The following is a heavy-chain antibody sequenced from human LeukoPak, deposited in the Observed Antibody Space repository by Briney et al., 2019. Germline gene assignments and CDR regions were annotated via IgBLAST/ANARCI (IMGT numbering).Heavy chain of an antibody. CDR3: ARDTVLNAFDI. D-gene: IGHD2-15*01. CDR2: IYYSGST. Sequence: SETLSLTCTVSGGSISSYYWSWIRQPPGKGLEWIGYIYYSGSTNYNPSLKSRVTISVDTSKNQFSLKLSSVTAADTAVDYCARDTVLNAFDIWGQGTMVTVSS. CDR1: GGSISSYY. J-gene: IGHJ3*02. V-gene: IGHV4-59*01.